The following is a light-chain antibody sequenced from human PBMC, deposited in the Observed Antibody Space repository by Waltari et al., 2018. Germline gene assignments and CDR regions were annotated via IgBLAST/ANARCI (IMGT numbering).Light chain of an antibody. CDR1: QSVSNNY. J-gene: IGKJ2*01. Sequence: EIVLTPSPGTLSLSPGERATLSCRASQSVSNNYLAWYQQKPGQAPRLLIFGASSRATGIPDRFSGSASGTDFTLTISRLEPEDFAVYYCQQYSTSPRYTFGQGTKLEIK. CDR2: GAS. V-gene: IGKV3-20*01. CDR3: QQYSTSPRYT.